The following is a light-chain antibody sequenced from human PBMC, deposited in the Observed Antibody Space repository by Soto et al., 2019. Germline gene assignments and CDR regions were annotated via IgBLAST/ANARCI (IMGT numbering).Light chain of an antibody. CDR3: QQYGSSPRT. CDR2: GAS. V-gene: IGKV3-20*01. Sequence: EIELAQSPGTLSLSPGARATLSCRPSQSVSSSYLAWYQQKPGQAPRILVYGASSSATGIADRFSGSGSGTDFTLTISRLEPEDFAVYYCQQYGSSPRTFGQGTKVDIK. CDR1: QSVSSSY. J-gene: IGKJ1*01.